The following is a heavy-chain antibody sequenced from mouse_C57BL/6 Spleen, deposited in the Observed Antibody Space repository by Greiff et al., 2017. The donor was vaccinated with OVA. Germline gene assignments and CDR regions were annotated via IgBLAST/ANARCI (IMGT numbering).Heavy chain of an antibody. Sequence: VQLQQSGPELVKPGASVKISCKASGYTFTDYYMNWVKQSHGKSLEWIGDINPNNGGTSYNQKFKGKATLTVDKSSSTAYMELRSLTSEDSAVYYCARCPMGSGSPLDYWGQGTTLTVSS. CDR1: GYTFTDYY. D-gene: IGHD1-1*01. CDR2: INPNNGGT. V-gene: IGHV1-26*01. CDR3: ARCPMGSGSPLDY. J-gene: IGHJ2*01.